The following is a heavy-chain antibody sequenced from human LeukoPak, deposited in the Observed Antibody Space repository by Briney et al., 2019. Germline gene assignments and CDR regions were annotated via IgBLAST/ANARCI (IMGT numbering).Heavy chain of an antibody. D-gene: IGHD2-2*01. CDR3: ATGVVPCSSTSCYRSYYYYMDV. CDR1: GYTLTELS. V-gene: IGHV1-24*01. J-gene: IGHJ6*03. CDR2: FDPEDGET. Sequence: ASVKVSCKVSGYTLTELSMHWVRQAPGKGLEWMGGFDPEDGETIYAQKFQGRVTMTEDTSTDTAYMELSSLRSEDTAVYYCATGVVPCSSTSCYRSYYYYMDVWGKGTTVTVSS.